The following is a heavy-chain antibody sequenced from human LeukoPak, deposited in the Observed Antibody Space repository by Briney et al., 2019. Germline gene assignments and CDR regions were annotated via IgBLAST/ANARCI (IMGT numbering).Heavy chain of an antibody. CDR2: ISYSGST. D-gene: IGHD2/OR15-2a*01. V-gene: IGHV4-59*01. CDR1: GGSISPFY. Sequence: SETLSLTRTISGGSISPFYWSWIRQPPGKGLEWIGYISYSGSTNYNPSLTSRVTMSVDTSKNQFSLKVTSVTAADTAVYYCGRGHVIQSNQRWFDPWGQGTLVTVSS. CDR3: GRGHVIQSNQRWFDP. J-gene: IGHJ5*02.